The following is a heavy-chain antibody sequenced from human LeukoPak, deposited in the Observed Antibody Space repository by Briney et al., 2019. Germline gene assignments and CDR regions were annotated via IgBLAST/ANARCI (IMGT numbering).Heavy chain of an antibody. D-gene: IGHD3-22*01. Sequence: ASVNVSFTASGYTSTIYDINWVRQAPGQGLEWMGWMNPNSGNTGYAQKFQGRVTMTRNTSISTAYMELSSLRSEDTAVYYCARGGLGVYDKLTFDLWGRGTLVTVSS. CDR1: GYTSTIYD. J-gene: IGHJ2*01. CDR2: MNPNSGNT. V-gene: IGHV1-8*01. CDR3: ARGGLGVYDKLTFDL.